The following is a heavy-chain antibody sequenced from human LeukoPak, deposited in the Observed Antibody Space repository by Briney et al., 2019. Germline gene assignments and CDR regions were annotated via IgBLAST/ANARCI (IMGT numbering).Heavy chain of an antibody. Sequence: PGGSLRLSCAASGFTFSSYWMHWVRQAPGKGLVWVSRINTDGSSTSYADSVKGRFTISRDNAKNTLYLQMNSLRAEDTAVYYCARAGSPGAMGDAFDIWGQGTMVTVSS. CDR3: ARAGSPGAMGDAFDI. J-gene: IGHJ3*02. CDR2: INTDGSST. CDR1: GFTFSSYW. D-gene: IGHD1-14*01. V-gene: IGHV3-74*01.